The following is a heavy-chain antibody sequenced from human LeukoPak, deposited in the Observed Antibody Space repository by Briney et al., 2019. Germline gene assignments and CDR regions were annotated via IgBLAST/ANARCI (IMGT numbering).Heavy chain of an antibody. CDR3: TRDTPGIAASVSGG. D-gene: IGHD6-13*01. CDR1: GFSFSSYA. J-gene: IGHJ4*02. CDR2: LTGSGANT. Sequence: GGSLRLSCAASGFSFSSYAMGWVRQAPGKGLEWVSALTGSGANTYYADSVKGRFTISRDNSKNMLYVQMNSLRAEDTAVYYCTRDTPGIAASVSGGWGQGTLVTVSS. V-gene: IGHV3-23*01.